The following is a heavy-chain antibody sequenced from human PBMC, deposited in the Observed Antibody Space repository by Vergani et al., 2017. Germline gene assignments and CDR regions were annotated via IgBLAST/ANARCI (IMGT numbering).Heavy chain of an antibody. CDR3: ARDRTYYYMDV. J-gene: IGHJ6*03. V-gene: IGHV3-23*01. CDR2: LSASDRRT. D-gene: IGHD1-14*01. CDR1: GFTFIMHA. Sequence: EVQLLESGGDLVQPGGSLRLSCAASGFTFIMHAMSWVRQAPGKGLEWVSTLSASDRRTHYADSVKGRFTISRDNSKNTLYLQMNSLRAEDTAVYYCARDRTYYYMDVWGKGTTVTVSS.